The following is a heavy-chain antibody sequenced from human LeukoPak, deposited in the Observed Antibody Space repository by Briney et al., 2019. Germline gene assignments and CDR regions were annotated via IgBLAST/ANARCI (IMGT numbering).Heavy chain of an antibody. J-gene: IGHJ4*02. CDR1: GFTFNTYT. D-gene: IGHD3-22*01. V-gene: IGHV3-48*01. CDR3: AKLDYYDSSGYYYGEKYYFDY. Sequence: PGGSLRLSCAASGFTFNTYTMNWVRQAPGKGLEWVSYISGSSGIIDYADSVRGRFTISRDNAKNSLYLQMNSLRAEDTAVYYCAKLDYYDSSGYYYGEKYYFDYWGQGTLVTVSS. CDR2: ISGSSGII.